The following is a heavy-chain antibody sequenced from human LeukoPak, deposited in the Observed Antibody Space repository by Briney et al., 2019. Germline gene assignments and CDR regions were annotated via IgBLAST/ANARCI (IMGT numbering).Heavy chain of an antibody. Sequence: SETLSLTCTVSGGSISSSSYHWGWIPQPPGKGLEWIGSIYYTGTTYYNPSHKSLVTISVDTSKNQFPLKLRSVTAADTAVYYCARVYSSNWPRPYYYFYSMDVWGKGTTVTVSS. D-gene: IGHD6-13*01. V-gene: IGHV4-39*06. CDR2: IYYTGTT. CDR1: GGSISSSSYH. CDR3: ARVYSSNWPRPYYYFYSMDV. J-gene: IGHJ6*03.